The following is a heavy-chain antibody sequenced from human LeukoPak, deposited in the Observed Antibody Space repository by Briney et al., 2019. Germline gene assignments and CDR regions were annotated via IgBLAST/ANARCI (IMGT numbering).Heavy chain of an antibody. CDR1: EFTFNSYS. CDR3: ARQVGVDDAFDI. J-gene: IGHJ3*02. D-gene: IGHD1-26*01. V-gene: IGHV3-21*01. Sequence: PGGSLRLSCAASEFTFNSYSMNWVRQAPGKGLEWVSSISSGSSYIFYADSVKGRFTISRDNAKNSLYLQMNSLRAEDTAVYYCARQVGVDDAFDIWGQGTMVTISS. CDR2: ISSGSSYI.